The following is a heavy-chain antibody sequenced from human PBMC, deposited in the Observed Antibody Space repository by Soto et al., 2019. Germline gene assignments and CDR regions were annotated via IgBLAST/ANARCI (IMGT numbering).Heavy chain of an antibody. CDR3: ARRYGPSFDY. CDR1: GGSLSSYY. V-gene: IGHV4-59*01. J-gene: IGHJ4*02. CDR2: IYYSGST. D-gene: IGHD4-17*01. Sequence: SETLSLTCTVSGGSLSSYYWSWIRQPPGKGLEWIGYIYYSGSTNYNPSLKSRVTISVDTSKNQFSLKLSSVTAADTAVYYCARRYGPSFDYWGQGTLDTVSS.